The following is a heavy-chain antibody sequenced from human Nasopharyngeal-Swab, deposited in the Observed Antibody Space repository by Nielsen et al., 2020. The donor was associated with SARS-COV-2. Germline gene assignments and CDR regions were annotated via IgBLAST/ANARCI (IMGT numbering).Heavy chain of an antibody. CDR2: INPSGGST. V-gene: IGHV1-46*01. Sequence: ASVKVSCKASGYTFTSYYMHWVRQAPGQGLEWMGIINPSGGSTSYAQKFQGRVTITGDTSASTAYMELSSLRSEDTAVYYCARDDSRREYQLLSALNYYYYGMDVWGQGTTVTVSS. J-gene: IGHJ6*02. D-gene: IGHD2-2*01. CDR3: ARDDSRREYQLLSALNYYYYGMDV. CDR1: GYTFTSYY.